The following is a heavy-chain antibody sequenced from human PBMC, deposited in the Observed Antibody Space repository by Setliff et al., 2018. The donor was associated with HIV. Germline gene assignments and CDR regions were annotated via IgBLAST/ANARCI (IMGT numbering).Heavy chain of an antibody. V-gene: IGHV4-31*03. CDR3: ARGATYRSGWHFDY. Sequence: PSETLSLTCTVSGGSISSGYYYWSWIRQHPGKGLEWIGYIYYSGSNFYNPTLKSRVTISVDTSKNQFSLKLTSVTAADTAVYYCARGATYRSGWHFDYWGQGTLVTVSS. CDR2: IYYSGSN. CDR1: GGSISSGYYY. J-gene: IGHJ4*02. D-gene: IGHD6-19*01.